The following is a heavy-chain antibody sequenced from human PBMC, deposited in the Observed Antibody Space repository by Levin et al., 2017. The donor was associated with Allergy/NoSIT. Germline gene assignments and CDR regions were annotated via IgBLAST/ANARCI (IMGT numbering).Heavy chain of an antibody. CDR3: ARSQHCIGGVCWPAFGFDP. Sequence: ASETLSLTCTVSGDSISSSSFYWGWIRQPPGTGLEWIGIIYYSGDTYYNPSLKSRVTISVDTPKNQFSLRLNSVTAADTAIYYCARSQHCIGGVCWPAFGFDPWGQGILVTVSS. V-gene: IGHV4-39*01. D-gene: IGHD2-8*02. J-gene: IGHJ5*02. CDR2: IYYSGDT. CDR1: GDSISSSSFY.